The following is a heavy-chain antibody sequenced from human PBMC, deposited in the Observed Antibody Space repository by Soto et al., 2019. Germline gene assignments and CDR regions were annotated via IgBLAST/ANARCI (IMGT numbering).Heavy chain of an antibody. V-gene: IGHV3-53*01. CDR2: IYSGGST. CDR3: ARDVRYDKSGYPWFDP. Sequence: GGSLRLSCAASGVTISRNYMSWVRQAPGKGLEWVSVIYSGGSTYYADSVKGRFTISRDNSKNTLYLQMNSLRAEDTAVYYCARDVRYDKSGYPWFDPWGQGTLVTVSS. D-gene: IGHD3-22*01. J-gene: IGHJ5*02. CDR1: GVTISRNY.